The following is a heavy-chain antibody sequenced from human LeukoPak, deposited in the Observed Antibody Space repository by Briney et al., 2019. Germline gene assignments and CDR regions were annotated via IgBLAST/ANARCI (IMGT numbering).Heavy chain of an antibody. V-gene: IGHV4-34*01. J-gene: IGHJ6*03. Sequence: PSETLSLTCAVYGGSFSGYYWSWIRQPPGKGLEWFGEINHSGSTNYNPSLKSRVTISVDTSKNQFSLKLSSVTAADTAVYYCARRRSSGYPNYYYYYMDVWGKGTTVTVSS. CDR1: GGSFSGYY. D-gene: IGHD3-22*01. CDR3: ARRRSSGYPNYYYYYMDV. CDR2: INHSGST.